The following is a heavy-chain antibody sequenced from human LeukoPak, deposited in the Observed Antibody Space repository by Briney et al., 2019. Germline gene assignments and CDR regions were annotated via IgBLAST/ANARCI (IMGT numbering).Heavy chain of an antibody. CDR2: IYYSGNT. Sequence: SETLSLTCTVSGGSISSNIYYWGWIRQPPGKGLEWIGSIYYSGNTYYNSSLKSRVTISVDTSKNQFSLILTPVTATDTAVYHCVRQALDYYFDNWGQGTLVTASS. D-gene: IGHD2-21*01. CDR1: GGSISSNIYY. V-gene: IGHV4-39*01. J-gene: IGHJ4*02. CDR3: VRQALDYYFDN.